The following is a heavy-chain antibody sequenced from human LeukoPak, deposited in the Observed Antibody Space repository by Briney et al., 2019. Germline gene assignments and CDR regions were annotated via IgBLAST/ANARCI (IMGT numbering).Heavy chain of an antibody. J-gene: IGHJ4*02. CDR3: ARGHFGATGDY. D-gene: IGHD3-10*01. CDR1: GFTFSSYS. Sequence: GGSLRLSCAASGFTFSSYSMNWVRQAPGKGLEWVSSISSSSSYIYYADSVKGRFTISRDNAKNSLYLQMNSLRAVDTAVYYCARGHFGATGDYWGQGTLVTVSS. CDR2: ISSSSSYI. V-gene: IGHV3-21*01.